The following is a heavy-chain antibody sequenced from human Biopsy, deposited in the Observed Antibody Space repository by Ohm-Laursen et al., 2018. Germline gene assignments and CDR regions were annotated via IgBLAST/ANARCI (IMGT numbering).Heavy chain of an antibody. CDR1: GFTFSSHA. CDR3: AKTFHGSSFLYDY. CDR2: INGSGGTT. Sequence: SLRLSCTATGFTFSSHAMSWVRQAPGKGPECVSVINGSGGTTYYADSVKGRFTISRDNSKNTLYLQMNSLTAEDTAVYYCAKTFHGSSFLYDYWGQGTLATVSS. V-gene: IGHV3-23*01. D-gene: IGHD2-15*01. J-gene: IGHJ4*02.